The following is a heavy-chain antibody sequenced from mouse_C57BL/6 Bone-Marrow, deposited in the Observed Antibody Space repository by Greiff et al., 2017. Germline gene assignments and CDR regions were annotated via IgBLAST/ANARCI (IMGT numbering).Heavy chain of an antibody. V-gene: IGHV5-15*01. J-gene: IGHJ4*01. D-gene: IGHD1-1*01. Sequence: EVKLVESGGGLVQPGGSLKLSCAASGFTFSDYGMARARQAPRKGPVRVAFISNLAYSIYYADTVTGRFTISRENAKNTLYLEMSSLRSEDTAMYYCAVTDYYGNSGYALGYWDQEASVTVSS. CDR3: AVTDYYGNSGYALGY. CDR1: GFTFSDYG. CDR2: ISNLAYSI.